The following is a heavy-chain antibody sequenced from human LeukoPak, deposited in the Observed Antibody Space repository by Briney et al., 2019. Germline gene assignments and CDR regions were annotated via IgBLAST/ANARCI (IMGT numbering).Heavy chain of an antibody. Sequence: PGGSLRLSCAASGFTFSSYSMNWVRQAPGKGLEWVSYISSSSSTIYYADSVKGRFTISRDNAKNSLYLQMNSPRAEDTAVYYCARVEITMVRGVMGYYYYYYMDVWGKGTTVTVSS. D-gene: IGHD3-10*01. CDR3: ARVEITMVRGVMGYYYYYYMDV. J-gene: IGHJ6*03. CDR2: ISSSSSTI. CDR1: GFTFSSYS. V-gene: IGHV3-48*01.